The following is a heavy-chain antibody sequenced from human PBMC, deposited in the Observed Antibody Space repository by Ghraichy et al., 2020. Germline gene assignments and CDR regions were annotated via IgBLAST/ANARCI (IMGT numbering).Heavy chain of an antibody. V-gene: IGHV1-8*02. CDR2: MNPNSGNT. J-gene: IGHJ2*01. CDR3: ARGKGGVVPAARLDWYFDL. CDR1: GYTFTSYD. Sequence: ASVKVSCKASGYTFTSYDIDWVRQATGQGLEWMGWMNPNSGNTGYAQKFQGRVTMTRNTSISTAYMELSSLRSEDTAVYYCARGKGGVVPAARLDWYFDLWGRGTLVTVSS. D-gene: IGHD2-2*01.